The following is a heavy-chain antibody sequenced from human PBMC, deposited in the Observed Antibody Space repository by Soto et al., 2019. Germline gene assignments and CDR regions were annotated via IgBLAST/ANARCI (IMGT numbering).Heavy chain of an antibody. CDR2: ISYDGSNK. J-gene: IGHJ4*02. Sequence: LRLSCAASGFTFSSYAMHWVRQAPGKGLEWVAVISYDGSNKYYADSVKGRFTISRDNSKNTLYLQMNSLRAEDTAVYYCASNRGDYYDSSGSPAGYWGQGTLVTVSS. D-gene: IGHD3-22*01. V-gene: IGHV3-30-3*01. CDR3: ASNRGDYYDSSGSPAGY. CDR1: GFTFSSYA.